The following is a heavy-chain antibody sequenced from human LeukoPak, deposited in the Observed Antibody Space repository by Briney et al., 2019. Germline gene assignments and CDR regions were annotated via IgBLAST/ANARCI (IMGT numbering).Heavy chain of an antibody. CDR1: GFTFSSHW. J-gene: IGHJ5*02. Sequence: GGSLRLSCAASGFTFSSHWMSWVRQAPGKGLEWVANIKQDGGETYYVDSVKGRFTISRDNTKNSLDLQMNSLRAEDTAVYYCAKVIGELYENWFDPWGQGTLVTVSS. D-gene: IGHD3-10*01. CDR3: AKVIGELYENWFDP. CDR2: IKQDGGET. V-gene: IGHV3-7*01.